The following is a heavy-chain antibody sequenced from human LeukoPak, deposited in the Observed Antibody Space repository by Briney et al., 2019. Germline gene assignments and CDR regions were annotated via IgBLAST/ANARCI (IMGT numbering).Heavy chain of an antibody. V-gene: IGHV3-30*04. D-gene: IGHD6-19*01. CDR3: ARREYSNGWLTFDY. Sequence: PGGSLRLSCAASGFSFSDYTMHWVRQAPGKGLEWLSFISYDGSNENYADSVKGRFSISRDNSKNTQYLQMSSLTTEDSAVYFCARREYSNGWLTFDYWGQGAQVTVSS. J-gene: IGHJ4*02. CDR1: GFSFSDYT. CDR2: ISYDGSNE.